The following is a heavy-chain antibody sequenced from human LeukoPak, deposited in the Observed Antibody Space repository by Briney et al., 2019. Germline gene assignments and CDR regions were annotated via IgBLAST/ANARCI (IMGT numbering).Heavy chain of an antibody. CDR2: ITGSGGDT. V-gene: IGHV3-23*01. D-gene: IGHD3-16*01. J-gene: IGHJ6*03. CDR3: AKNGGASYYYYMDV. Sequence: GGSLRLSCAASGFTFSTYAMSWVRQAPGKGLEWVSTITGSGGDTYYADSVKGRFTISRDNSKNTLYLQMNSLGAEDTAVYYCAKNGGASYYYYMDVWGKGTTVTVSS. CDR1: GFTFSTYA.